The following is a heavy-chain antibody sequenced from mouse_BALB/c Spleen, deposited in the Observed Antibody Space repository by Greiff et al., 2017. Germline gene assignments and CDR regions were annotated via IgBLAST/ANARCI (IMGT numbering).Heavy chain of an antibody. Sequence: DVKLVESGPGLVKPSQSLSLTCSVTGYSITSGYYWNWIRQFPGNKLEWMGYISYDGSNNYNPSLKNRISITRDTSKNQFFLKLNSVTTEDTATYYCARGGLLRWGQGTTLTVSS. V-gene: IGHV3-6*02. D-gene: IGHD1-1*01. J-gene: IGHJ2*01. CDR1: GYSITSGYY. CDR2: ISYDGSN. CDR3: ARGGLLR.